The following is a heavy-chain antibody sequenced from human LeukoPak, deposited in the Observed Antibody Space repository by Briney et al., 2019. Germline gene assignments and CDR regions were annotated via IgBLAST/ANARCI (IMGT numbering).Heavy chain of an antibody. CDR3: AKAPVGVPAAAGTDYFDY. J-gene: IGHJ4*02. D-gene: IGHD6-13*01. Sequence: GGSLRLSCAASGFTFSSYAMSWVRQAPGKGLEWVSAISGSGGSTYYADSVKGRFTISRDNSKNTLYLQMNSLRAEDTAVYYCAKAPVGVPAAAGTDYFDYWGQGTLVTVSS. CDR1: GFTFSSYA. CDR2: ISGSGGST. V-gene: IGHV3-23*01.